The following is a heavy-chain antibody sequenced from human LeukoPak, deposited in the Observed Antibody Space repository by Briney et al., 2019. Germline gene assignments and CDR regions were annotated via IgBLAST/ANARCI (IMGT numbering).Heavy chain of an antibody. D-gene: IGHD1-1*01. CDR1: GGSFSDYN. J-gene: IGHJ4*02. Sequence: SETLSLTCAAYGGSFSDYNWSWLRQSPEKEMAWIGEINDSGRTHYNPSLKSRVTISVDTAKYQFSLSLSSLTAADTAVYYCARGLDLEGLDYWGQGTLVTVSS. V-gene: IGHV4-34*01. CDR2: INDSGRT. CDR3: ARGLDLEGLDY.